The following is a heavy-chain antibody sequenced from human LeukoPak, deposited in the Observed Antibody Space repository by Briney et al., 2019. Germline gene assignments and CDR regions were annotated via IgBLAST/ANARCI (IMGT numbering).Heavy chain of an antibody. D-gene: IGHD1-26*01. CDR3: AGRDY. CDR2: MYTSGST. J-gene: IGHJ4*02. V-gene: IGHV4-4*07. CDR1: GGSISSYY. Sequence: SETLSLTCTVSGGSISSYYWSRVRQPAGKRLEWIGLMYTSGSTDYNPSLESRVTISVDKSKNQLSLKLTSVTAADTAVYYCAGRDYWGQGTLVTVSS.